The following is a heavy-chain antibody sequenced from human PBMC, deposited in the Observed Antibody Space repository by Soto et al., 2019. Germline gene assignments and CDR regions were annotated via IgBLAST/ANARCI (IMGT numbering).Heavy chain of an antibody. J-gene: IGHJ6*02. CDR1: GFTFSDYY. CDR2: INSSGSTI. D-gene: IGHD3-3*01. V-gene: IGHV3-11*01. CDR3: ARATVTINRVFYYYYGMDV. Sequence: QVQLVESGGGLVKPGGSLRLSCAASGFTFSDYYMSWIRQAPGKGLEWVSYINSSGSTIYYADSVKGRFTISRDNAKNSLYLQMNSLRAEDTAVYYCARATVTINRVFYYYYGMDVWGQGTTVTVSS.